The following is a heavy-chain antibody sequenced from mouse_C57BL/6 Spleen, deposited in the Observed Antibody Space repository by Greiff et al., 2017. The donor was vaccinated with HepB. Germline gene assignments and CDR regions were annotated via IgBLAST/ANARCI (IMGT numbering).Heavy chain of an antibody. D-gene: IGHD2-2*01. Sequence: ESGPGLVKPSQSLSLTCSVTGYSITSGYYWNWIRQFPGNKLEWMGYISYDGSNNYNPSLKNRISNTRDTSKNQFFLKLNSVTTEDTATYYRASYYGYDWYFDVWGTGTTVTVSS. J-gene: IGHJ1*03. V-gene: IGHV3-6*01. CDR3: ASYYGYDWYFDV. CDR2: ISYDGSN. CDR1: GYSITSGYY.